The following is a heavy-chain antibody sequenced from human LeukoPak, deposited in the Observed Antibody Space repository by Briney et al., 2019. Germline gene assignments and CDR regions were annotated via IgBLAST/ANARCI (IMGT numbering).Heavy chain of an antibody. CDR2: IYSGGST. CDR3: ARAFTQSLLWSGGDLGSGLAFDI. J-gene: IGHJ3*02. CDR1: GYTVSSNY. Sequence: GGSLRLSCAAPGYTVSSNYMSRVRQAPGKGLEWGSVIYSGGSTYYADSVKGRFTISRDNSKYTLYLQMTGLRAEDPAVYYCARAFTQSLLWSGGDLGSGLAFDIWGQGTMVTVSS. D-gene: IGHD2-21*02. V-gene: IGHV3-53*01.